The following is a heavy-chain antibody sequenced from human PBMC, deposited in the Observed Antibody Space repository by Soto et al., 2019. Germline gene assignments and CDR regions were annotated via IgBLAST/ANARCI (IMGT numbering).Heavy chain of an antibody. Sequence: ASVKVSCKASGYTFTSYGISWVRQAPGQGLEWMGWISAHNGNTNYAQKLQGRVTMTTDTSTSTAYMELRSLRSDDTAVYCCARDPAIGGPFDYWGQGALVTVSS. D-gene: IGHD3-16*01. V-gene: IGHV1-18*01. J-gene: IGHJ4*02. CDR3: ARDPAIGGPFDY. CDR2: ISAHNGNT. CDR1: GYTFTSYG.